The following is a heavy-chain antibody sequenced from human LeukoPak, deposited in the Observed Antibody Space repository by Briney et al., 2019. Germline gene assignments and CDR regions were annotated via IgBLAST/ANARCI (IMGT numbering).Heavy chain of an antibody. CDR1: GFSFSNHW. V-gene: IGHV3-74*03. CDR3: AREGAPGVLRYFDWFDY. CDR2: INSDGSST. D-gene: IGHD3-9*01. Sequence: RGSLRLSCAASGFSFSNHWMHWVRQVPGEGLVWVSRINSDGSSTTYADSVKGRFTISRDNAKNTLYLQMNSLRDEDTAVYYCAREGAPGVLRYFDWFDYWGQGTLVTVSS. J-gene: IGHJ4*02.